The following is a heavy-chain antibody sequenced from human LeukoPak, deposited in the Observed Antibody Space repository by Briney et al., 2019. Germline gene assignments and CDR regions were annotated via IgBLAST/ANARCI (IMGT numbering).Heavy chain of an antibody. CDR1: GFTFSSYW. J-gene: IGHJ4*02. V-gene: IGHV3-74*01. CDR2: INPGGSSI. Sequence: GGSLRLSCAASGFTFSSYWMHWVRQVPGKGLVWVARINPGGSSITYADSVKGRFTISRDNAKNTLYLQMDSLRAEDTGVYYCARSNQADDYWGQGTLVTVPS. CDR3: ARSNQADDY. D-gene: IGHD1-14*01.